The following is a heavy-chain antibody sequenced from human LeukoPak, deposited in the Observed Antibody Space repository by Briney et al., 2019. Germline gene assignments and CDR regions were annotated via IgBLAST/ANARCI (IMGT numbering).Heavy chain of an antibody. V-gene: IGHV4-34*01. Sequence: PSETLFLTCAVYGGSFSGYYWSWIRQPPGKGLEWIGEINHSGSTNYNPSLKSRVTISVDTSKNQLSLKLSSVTAADTAVYYCARDGYLDAFDIWGQGTMVTVSS. D-gene: IGHD6-25*01. CDR2: INHSGST. J-gene: IGHJ3*02. CDR1: GGSFSGYY. CDR3: ARDGYLDAFDI.